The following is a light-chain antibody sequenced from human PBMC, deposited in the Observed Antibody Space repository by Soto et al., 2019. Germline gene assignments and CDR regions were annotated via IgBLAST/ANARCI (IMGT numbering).Light chain of an antibody. CDR3: QQYGSSPPT. CDR1: RSVSNNY. V-gene: IGKV3-20*01. J-gene: IGKJ1*01. Sequence: EIVLTQSPGTLSLSPGERATLSCRASRSVSNNYVAWYQRKPGQAPRLLIYGASSRATDIPRRFSGSGSGKDFTLTITRLEPEDFAVYYCQQYGSSPPTFGQGTKVESK. CDR2: GAS.